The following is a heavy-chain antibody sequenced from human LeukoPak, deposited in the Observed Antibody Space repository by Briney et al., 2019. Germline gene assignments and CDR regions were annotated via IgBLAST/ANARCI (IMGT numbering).Heavy chain of an antibody. CDR3: ARDRPLDYGDYVGAFDI. CDR2: ISSSSSYR. CDR1: GFTFSSYS. Sequence: GGSLRLSCAASGFTFSSYSMNWVRQAPGKGLEWVSSISSSSSYRDFADSVKGRFTISRDNAKNSLYLQMNSLRAEDTAVYYCARDRPLDYGDYVGAFDIWGQGTMVTVSS. D-gene: IGHD4-17*01. J-gene: IGHJ3*02. V-gene: IGHV3-21*01.